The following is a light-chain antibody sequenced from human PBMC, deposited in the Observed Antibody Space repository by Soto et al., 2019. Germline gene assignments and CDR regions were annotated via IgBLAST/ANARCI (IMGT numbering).Light chain of an antibody. CDR3: SLDAGSSIYV. J-gene: IGLJ1*01. V-gene: IGLV2-23*02. CDR1: VGFYGL. CDR2: DVS. Sequence: QSALTQPASVSGSPGQSITMSCTDVGFYGLVSWYQQQPGKVPKLMIYDVSKRNTRVSERVSGSKSGNTAYLTISALQADDEAYYYCSLDAGSSIYVFGTGTKVTVL.